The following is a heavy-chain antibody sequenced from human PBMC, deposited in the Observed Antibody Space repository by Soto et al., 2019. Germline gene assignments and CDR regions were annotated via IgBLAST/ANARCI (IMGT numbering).Heavy chain of an antibody. D-gene: IGHD6-6*01. CDR3: ARDRLQLVLYYYYGMDV. Sequence: QVQLVESGGGVVQPGRSLRLSCAASGFTFSSYAMHWVRQAPGTGLEWVAVISYDGSNKYYADSVKGRFTISRDNSKNTLYLQMNSLRAEDTAVYYCARDRLQLVLYYYYGMDVWGQGTTVTVSS. V-gene: IGHV3-30-3*01. J-gene: IGHJ6*02. CDR2: ISYDGSNK. CDR1: GFTFSSYA.